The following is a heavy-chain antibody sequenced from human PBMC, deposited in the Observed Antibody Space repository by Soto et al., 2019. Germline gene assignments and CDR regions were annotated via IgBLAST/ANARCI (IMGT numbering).Heavy chain of an antibody. CDR2: IIPIFGTP. D-gene: IGHD2-15*01. V-gene: IGHV1-69*13. CDR3: ARDRAPRGWSYLDL. CDR1: GGSFSDYA. Sequence: RASVKVSCKAFGGSFSDYAISWVRQAPVQGLEWMGGIIPIFGTPNYAQTFQDRVTFTAHESTNTAYMELSRLTSEDTAVYYCARDRAPRGWSYLDLWGQGTQVTVSS. J-gene: IGHJ4*02.